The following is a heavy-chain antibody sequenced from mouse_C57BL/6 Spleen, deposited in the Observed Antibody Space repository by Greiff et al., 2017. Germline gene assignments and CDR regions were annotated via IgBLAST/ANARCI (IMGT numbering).Heavy chain of an antibody. V-gene: IGHV5-6*01. CDR3: ARHYGNYAMDY. Sequence: EVQLVESGGDLVKPGGSLKLSCAASGFTFSSYGMSWVRQTPDKRLEWVATISSGGSYTYYPDSVKGRFTISRDNAKNTLYLQMSSLKSEDTAMYYCARHYGNYAMDYWGQGTSVTVSS. CDR2: ISSGGSYT. D-gene: IGHD2-1*01. CDR1: GFTFSSYG. J-gene: IGHJ4*01.